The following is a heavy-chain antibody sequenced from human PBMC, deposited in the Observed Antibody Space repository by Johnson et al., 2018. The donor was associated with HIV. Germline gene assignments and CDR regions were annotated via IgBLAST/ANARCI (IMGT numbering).Heavy chain of an antibody. V-gene: IGHV3-30-3*01. CDR1: GFTFSSYA. CDR3: AKEGWQQLAQGAFDI. J-gene: IGHJ3*02. D-gene: IGHD6-13*01. Sequence: QVQLVESGGGVVRPGGSLILSCAASGFTFSSYAMHWVRQAPGKGLEWVAVISYDGSNKYYTDSVKGRFTISRDNSKNTLYLQMNSLRAEDTAVYYCAKEGWQQLAQGAFDIWGQGTMVTVTS. CDR2: ISYDGSNK.